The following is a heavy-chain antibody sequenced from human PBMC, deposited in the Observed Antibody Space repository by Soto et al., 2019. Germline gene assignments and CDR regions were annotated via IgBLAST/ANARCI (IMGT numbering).Heavy chain of an antibody. Sequence: PSETLSLTCAVSGGSISSGGYSWSWIRQPPGKGLEWIGYIYHSGSTYYNPSLKSRVTISVDRSKNQFSLKLSSVTAADTAVYYCARALHTKWELRGRWFDPWGQGTLVTVSS. D-gene: IGHD1-26*01. J-gene: IGHJ5*02. V-gene: IGHV4-30-2*01. CDR3: ARALHTKWELRGRWFDP. CDR1: GGSISSGGYS. CDR2: IYHSGST.